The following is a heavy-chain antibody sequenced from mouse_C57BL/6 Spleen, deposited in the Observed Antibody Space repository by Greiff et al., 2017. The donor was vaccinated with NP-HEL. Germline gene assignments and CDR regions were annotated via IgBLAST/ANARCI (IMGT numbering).Heavy chain of an antibody. V-gene: IGHV5-17*01. J-gene: IGHJ3*01. CDR1: GFTFSDYG. CDR3: ARRYSNYGAWFAY. Sequence: EVMLVESGGGLVKPGGSLKLSCAASGFTFSDYGMHWVRQAPEKGLEWVAYISSGSSTIYYADTVKGRFTISRDNAKNTLFLQMTSLRSEDTAMYYCARRYSNYGAWFAYWGQGTLVTVSA. D-gene: IGHD2-5*01. CDR2: ISSGSSTI.